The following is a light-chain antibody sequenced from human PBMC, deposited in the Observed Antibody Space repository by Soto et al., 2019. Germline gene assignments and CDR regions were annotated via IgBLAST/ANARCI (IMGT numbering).Light chain of an antibody. J-gene: IGKJ1*01. V-gene: IGKV3-20*01. CDR3: QQSGTSPWT. CDR1: QSVRSGY. CDR2: GAS. Sequence: EIVLTQSPGTLSLSPGERATLSCRASQSVRSGYLAWYQQKLGQAPRLLIYGASSRGTGIPDRFSGSGSGTDFTLTISRLEPEDFAVYYCQQSGTSPWTFGQGTKVDIK.